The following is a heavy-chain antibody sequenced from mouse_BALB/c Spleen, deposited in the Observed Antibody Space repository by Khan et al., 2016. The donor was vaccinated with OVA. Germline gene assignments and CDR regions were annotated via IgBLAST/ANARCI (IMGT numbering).Heavy chain of an antibody. CDR1: GYSITSEYT. J-gene: IGHJ3*01. CDR3: ARKDYYDYDRFPY. CDR2: ISYSGNT. D-gene: IGHD2-4*01. V-gene: IGHV3-2*02. Sequence: EVQLQESGPGLVKPSQSLSLTCTVTGYSITSEYTWNWIRQFPGNKLEWMGFISYSGNTRYNPSPKSRISITRDTSKNQFFLQLNSVTSEDTATYYCARKDYYDYDRFPYWGQGTLVTVSA.